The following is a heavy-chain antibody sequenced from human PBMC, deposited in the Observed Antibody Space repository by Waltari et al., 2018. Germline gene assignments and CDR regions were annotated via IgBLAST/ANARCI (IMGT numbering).Heavy chain of an antibody. CDR3: ARSRYNWNYGDFDY. V-gene: IGHV3-48*03. D-gene: IGHD1-7*01. CDR2: ISTSGSTI. Sequence: EVQLVVSGGGLVQPGGSLRLSCAASGLPLRCHERNWVRQAPGKGLEWVSYISTSGSTIYYADSVKGRSTISRDNAKNSLYLQMNSLRAEDTAVYYCARSRYNWNYGDFDYWGQGTLVTVSS. J-gene: IGHJ4*02. CDR1: GLPLRCHE.